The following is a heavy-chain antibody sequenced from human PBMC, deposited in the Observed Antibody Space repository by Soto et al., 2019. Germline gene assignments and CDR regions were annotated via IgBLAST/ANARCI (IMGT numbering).Heavy chain of an antibody. V-gene: IGHV3-53*02. J-gene: IGHJ2*01. D-gene: IGHD3-3*01. CDR2: IYRGGST. Sequence: EVQLVETGGGLIQPGGSLRLSCAASGFTVSSNYMSWVRQAPGKGLEWVSVIYRGGSTYYADSVKGRFTISRDNSKNTLYLQMNSLRAEDTAVYYCARVTSPYGDYDFWSGYYRYFDLWGRGTLVTVSS. CDR1: GFTVSSNY. CDR3: ARVTSPYGDYDFWSGYYRYFDL.